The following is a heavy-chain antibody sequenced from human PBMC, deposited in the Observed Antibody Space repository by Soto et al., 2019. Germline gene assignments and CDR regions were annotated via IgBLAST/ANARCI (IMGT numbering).Heavy chain of an antibody. V-gene: IGHV1-3*01. D-gene: IGHD2-2*01. J-gene: IGHJ6*02. CDR1: GYTFTSYA. CDR3: ARAGDIVVVPAVIGPVVYYYGMDV. CDR2: INAGNGNT. Sequence: ASVKVSCKASGYTFTSYAMHWVREDPGQRLEWMGWINAGNGNTKYSQKFQGRVTITRDTSASTAYMELSSLRSEDTAVYYCARAGDIVVVPAVIGPVVYYYGMDVWGQGTMVTVSS.